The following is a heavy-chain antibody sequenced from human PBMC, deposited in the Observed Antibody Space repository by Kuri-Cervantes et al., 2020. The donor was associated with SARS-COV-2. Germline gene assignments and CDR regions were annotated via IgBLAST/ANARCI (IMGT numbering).Heavy chain of an antibody. CDR3: ARSAVSGNLYNYGLGV. CDR1: RGSISSSSYY. J-gene: IGHJ6*02. V-gene: IGHV4-39*01. Sequence: GSLRLSCSLSRGSISSSSYYWGWIRQSPEKGLEWIGFMYSSGTTYYNPSLRSRITIFVDTSRRQFSLKLRSATAADTAVYYCARSAVSGNLYNYGLGVWGQGNSVNVSS. CDR2: MYSSGTT. D-gene: IGHD6-19*01.